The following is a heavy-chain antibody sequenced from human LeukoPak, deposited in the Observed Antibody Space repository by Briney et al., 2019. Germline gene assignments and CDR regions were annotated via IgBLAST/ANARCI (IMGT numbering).Heavy chain of an antibody. CDR3: ARDIGYCTNGVCYTGLDY. V-gene: IGHV1-2*02. CDR2: INPNSGGT. D-gene: IGHD2-8*01. Sequence: ASVKVSCKTSGYTFTGQYLHWVRQAPGRGLEWMGWINPNSGGTNYAQKFQGRVTMTRDTSISTAYMELSRLRSDDTAVYYCARDIGYCTNGVCYTGLDYWGQGTLVTVSS. J-gene: IGHJ4*02. CDR1: GYTFTGQY.